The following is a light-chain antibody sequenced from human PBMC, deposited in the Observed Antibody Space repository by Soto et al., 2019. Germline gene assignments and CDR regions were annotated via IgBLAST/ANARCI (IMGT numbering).Light chain of an antibody. CDR1: SSDVGGHNY. Sequence: QSVLTQPRSVSGSPGQSVTISCTGISSDVGGHNYVSWYQQHPGKAPKLMISSVSKRPSGVPDRFSGSKSGNTASLTISGLQAEDEADYYCCSYAGSYTYVFGTGTKVTVL. J-gene: IGLJ1*01. CDR3: CSYAGSYTYV. V-gene: IGLV2-11*01. CDR2: SVS.